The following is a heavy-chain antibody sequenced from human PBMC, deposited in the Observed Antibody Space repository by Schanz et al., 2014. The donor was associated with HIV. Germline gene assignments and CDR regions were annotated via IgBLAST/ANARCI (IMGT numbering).Heavy chain of an antibody. J-gene: IGHJ3*02. Sequence: EVQLLESGGGLVQPGGSLRLSCAASRFTFSSYAMSWVRQAPGKGLEWVSLISGSGGHTYYADSVKGRFTISRDNSKSTLYLQMNSLRAEDTALYYCAKDMGSGSYETFDIWGQGTMVTVSS. CDR2: ISGSGGHT. CDR1: RFTFSSYA. V-gene: IGHV3-23*01. D-gene: IGHD1-26*01. CDR3: AKDMGSGSYETFDI.